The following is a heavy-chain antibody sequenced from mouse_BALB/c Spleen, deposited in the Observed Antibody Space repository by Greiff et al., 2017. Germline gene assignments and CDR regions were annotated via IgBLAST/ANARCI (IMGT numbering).Heavy chain of an antibody. CDR2: INPGSGGT. D-gene: IGHD2-9*01. V-gene: IGHV1-54*03. J-gene: IGHJ3*01. CDR1: GYAFTNYL. Sequence: VQLQESGAELVRPGTSVKVSCKASGYAFTNYLIEWVKQRPGQGLEWIGVINPGSGGTNYNEKFKGKATLTADKSSSTAYMQLSSLTSDDSAVYFCARPYYGYDGGFAYWGQGTLVTVSA. CDR3: ARPYYGYDGGFAY.